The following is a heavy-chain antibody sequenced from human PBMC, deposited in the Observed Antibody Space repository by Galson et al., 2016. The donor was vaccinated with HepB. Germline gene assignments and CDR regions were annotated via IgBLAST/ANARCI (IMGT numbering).Heavy chain of an antibody. CDR1: GFTFSSYA. CDR3: AKDRRGPDWGYGAYAY. V-gene: IGHV3-23*01. Sequence: SLRLSCAASGFTFSSYAMGWVRQAPGKGLEWVTGIVGSGGNIYYADSVKGRFTMSRDNSKNTLYLQMSSLRAEDTAVYYCAKDRRGPDWGYGAYAYWGQGTLVAVSS. D-gene: IGHD2-8*01. J-gene: IGHJ4*02. CDR2: IVGSGGNI.